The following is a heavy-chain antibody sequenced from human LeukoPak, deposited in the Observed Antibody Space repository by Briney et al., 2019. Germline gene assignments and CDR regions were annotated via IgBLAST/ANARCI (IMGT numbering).Heavy chain of an antibody. D-gene: IGHD3-22*01. V-gene: IGHV4-34*01. J-gene: IGHJ4*02. CDR3: VTYYFDSSGPKKNY. CDR1: GGSFSGYY. Sequence: SETLSLTCAVYGGSFSGYYWSWIRKPPGKGLEWIGEINHSGSTNYNPSLKSRVTISVDTSKKQFSLKLSSVTAADTAVYYCVTYYFDSSGPKKNYWGQGTLVTVSS. CDR2: INHSGST.